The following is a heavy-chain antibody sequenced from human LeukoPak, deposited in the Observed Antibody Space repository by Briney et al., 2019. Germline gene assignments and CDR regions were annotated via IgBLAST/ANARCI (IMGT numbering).Heavy chain of an antibody. CDR2: IYPGDPDT. J-gene: IGHJ3*02. V-gene: IGHV5-51*01. D-gene: IGHD3-10*01. CDR1: GYSFTNYW. Sequence: GESLKISCKGSGYSFTNYWIGWVRQMPGKGLEWMGIIYPGDPDTRYSPSFRGQVTISADKSVTTAYLQWGTLQASDTAMYYCARTYGSGTYYNRVGAFDIWGQGTLVTVSS. CDR3: ARTYGSGTYYNRVGAFDI.